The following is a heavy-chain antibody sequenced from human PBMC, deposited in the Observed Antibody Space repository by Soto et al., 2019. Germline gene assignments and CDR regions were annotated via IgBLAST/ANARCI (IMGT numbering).Heavy chain of an antibody. D-gene: IGHD6-13*01. CDR1: GGSISSSSYY. V-gene: IGHV4-39*01. Sequence: PSETLSLTCTVSGGSISSSSYYWGWIRQPPGKGLEWIGSIYYSGSTYYNPSLKSRVTTSVDTSKNQFSLKLSSVTAADTAVYYCARQTPSSSWYGDYYYYYGMDVWGQGTTVTVSS. CDR2: IYYSGST. CDR3: ARQTPSSSWYGDYYYYYGMDV. J-gene: IGHJ6*02.